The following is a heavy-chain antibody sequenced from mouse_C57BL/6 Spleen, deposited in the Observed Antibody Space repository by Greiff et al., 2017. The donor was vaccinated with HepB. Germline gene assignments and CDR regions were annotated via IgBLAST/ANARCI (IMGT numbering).Heavy chain of an antibody. CDR3: ARRGYSNFMDY. D-gene: IGHD2-5*01. CDR1: GFTFSDYY. Sequence: EVQRVESGGGLVQPGGSLKLSCAASGFTFSDYYMYWVRQTPEKRLEWVAYISNGGGSTYYPDTVKGRFTISRDNAKNTLYLQMSRLKSEDTAMYYCARRGYSNFMDYWGQGTSVTVSS. V-gene: IGHV5-12*01. CDR2: ISNGGGST. J-gene: IGHJ4*01.